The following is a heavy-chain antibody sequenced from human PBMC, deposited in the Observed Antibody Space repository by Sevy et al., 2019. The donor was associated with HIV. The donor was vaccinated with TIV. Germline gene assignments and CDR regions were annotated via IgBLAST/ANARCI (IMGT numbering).Heavy chain of an antibody. CDR3: ARSILAVAGSYGMDV. Sequence: GGSLRLSCAASGFNFSNYVLHWVRQAPGKGLEWVTFISSYGNEADYVDSVKGRFTISRDDSKNTLYLQMNSLRPEDTAVYYWARSILAVAGSYGMDVWGKGTTVTVSS. CDR2: ISSYGNEA. V-gene: IGHV3-30*03. CDR1: GFNFSNYV. J-gene: IGHJ6*04. D-gene: IGHD6-19*01.